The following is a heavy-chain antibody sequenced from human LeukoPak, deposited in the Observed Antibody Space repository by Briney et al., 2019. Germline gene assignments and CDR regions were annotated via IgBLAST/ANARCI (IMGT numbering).Heavy chain of an antibody. Sequence: SETLSLTCTVSGVSFSSYYWSWIRQPPGKGLEGIGYIYYTGSTNYNPSLKSRVTVSVDTSRNQFSLRLSSVTAADTAVYYCARGGSRVISSSDFASWGQGILVTVSS. D-gene: IGHD6-6*01. CDR1: GVSFSSYY. CDR2: IYYTGST. V-gene: IGHV4-59*01. J-gene: IGHJ4*02. CDR3: ARGGSRVISSSDFAS.